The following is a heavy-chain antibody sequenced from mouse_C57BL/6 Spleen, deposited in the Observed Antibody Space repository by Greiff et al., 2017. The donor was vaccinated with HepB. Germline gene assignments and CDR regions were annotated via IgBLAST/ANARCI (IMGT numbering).Heavy chain of an antibody. CDR1: GFTFSDYY. J-gene: IGHJ2*01. CDR2: INYDGSST. D-gene: IGHD1-1*01. Sequence: EVKLVESEGGLVQPGRSMKLSCTASGFTFSDYYMAWVRQVPEKGLEWVANINYDGSSTYYLDSLKSRFIISRDNAKNILYLQMSSLKSEDTATYYCARGNYYGVQDYWGQGTTLTVSS. V-gene: IGHV5-16*01. CDR3: ARGNYYGVQDY.